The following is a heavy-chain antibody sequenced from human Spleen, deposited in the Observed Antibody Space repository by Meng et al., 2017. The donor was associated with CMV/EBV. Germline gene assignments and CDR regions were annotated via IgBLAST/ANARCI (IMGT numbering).Heavy chain of an antibody. CDR2: ISSSGSTI. CDR3: ARDLISVVAATPASLDY. Sequence: GESLKISCTASGFTFGDYAMSWVRQAPGKGLEWVSYISSSGSTIYYADSVKGRFTISRDNAKNSLYLQMNSLRAEDTAVYYCARDLISVVAATPASLDYWGQGTLVTVSS. V-gene: IGHV3-48*03. CDR1: GFTFGDYA. J-gene: IGHJ4*02. D-gene: IGHD2-15*01.